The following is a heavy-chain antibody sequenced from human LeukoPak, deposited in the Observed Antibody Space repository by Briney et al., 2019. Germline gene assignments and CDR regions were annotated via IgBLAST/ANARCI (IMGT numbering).Heavy chain of an antibody. Sequence: SETLSLTCTVSGGSLSSSSYYWGWIRQPPGKGLEWIGSIYYSGSTYYNPSLKSRVTISVDTSKNQFSLKLSSVTAADTAVYYCARLYCSSTSCYHYDYWGQGTLVTVSS. D-gene: IGHD2-2*01. J-gene: IGHJ4*02. CDR2: IYYSGST. V-gene: IGHV4-39*01. CDR1: GGSLSSSSYY. CDR3: ARLYCSSTSCYHYDY.